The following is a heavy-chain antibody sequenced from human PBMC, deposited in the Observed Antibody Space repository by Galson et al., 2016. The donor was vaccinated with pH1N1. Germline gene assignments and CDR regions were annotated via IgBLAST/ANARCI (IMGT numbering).Heavy chain of an antibody. V-gene: IGHV1-3*01. CDR3: ARDPYGSGPFYYHGLDV. Sequence: SVKVSCKASGYTFTIYAIHWVRQAPGQSLEWMGWINVGNGNTKYSQKFQDRVTITRDTSATTAYMELSSLRFEDTAVYYCARDPYGSGPFYYHGLDVWGQGTTVTVSS. CDR2: INVGNGNT. J-gene: IGHJ6*02. CDR1: GYTFTIYA. D-gene: IGHD3-10*01.